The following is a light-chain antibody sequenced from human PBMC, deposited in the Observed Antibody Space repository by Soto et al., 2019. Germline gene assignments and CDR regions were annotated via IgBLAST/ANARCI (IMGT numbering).Light chain of an antibody. Sequence: EILLTQSPATLSWSPGERATLSCGASESIRTYLAWYQQKPGQAPRLLIYDASTRATGIPARFSGSGSGTDFTLTIGSLEPEDFAIHYCQQRSNSPITFGHGTRLEIK. CDR2: DAS. CDR3: QQRSNSPIT. J-gene: IGKJ5*01. CDR1: ESIRTY. V-gene: IGKV3-11*01.